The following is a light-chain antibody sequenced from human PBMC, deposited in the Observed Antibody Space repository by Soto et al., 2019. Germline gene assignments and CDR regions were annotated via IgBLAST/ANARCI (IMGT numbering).Light chain of an antibody. CDR2: DAS. CDR3: QQRSNWPST. Sequence: EIVLTQSPATLSSPGERATLSCRASQSVSSYLAWYQQKPGQAPRLLIYDASTRATGIPARFSGSGSGTDFTLTISSLEPEDFAVYYCQQRSNWPSTFGGGTKVEIK. V-gene: IGKV3-11*01. CDR1: QSVSSY. J-gene: IGKJ4*01.